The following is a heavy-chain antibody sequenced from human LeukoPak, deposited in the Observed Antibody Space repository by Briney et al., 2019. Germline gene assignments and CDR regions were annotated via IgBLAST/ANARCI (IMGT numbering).Heavy chain of an antibody. CDR2: ISAYNGNT. V-gene: IGHV1-18*01. CDR1: GYTFTSYG. J-gene: IGHJ6*03. Sequence: ASVKVSCKASGYTFTSYGISWVRQAPGQGLEWIGWISAYNGNTNYAQKLQGRVTMTTDTSTSTAYMELRSLRSDDTAVYYCARQGRYCSSTSCTNYYYYMDVWGKGTTVTVSS. CDR3: ARQGRYCSSTSCTNYYYYMDV. D-gene: IGHD2-2*01.